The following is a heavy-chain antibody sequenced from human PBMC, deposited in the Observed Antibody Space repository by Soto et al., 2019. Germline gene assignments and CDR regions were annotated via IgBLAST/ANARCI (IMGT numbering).Heavy chain of an antibody. J-gene: IGHJ4*02. V-gene: IGHV4-59*01. CDR2: SYYGGST. Sequence: QVQLQESGPGLVKPSETLSLTCTVSGGSISSYYWSWIRQPPGQGLEWIGYSYYGGSTNYNPSLKSRVTISVDTSKNQFSLKLSSVPAADTAVYYCAREFPSGGSYSFDYWGQGTLVTVS. CDR3: AREFPSGGSYSFDY. D-gene: IGHD2-15*01. CDR1: GGSISSYY.